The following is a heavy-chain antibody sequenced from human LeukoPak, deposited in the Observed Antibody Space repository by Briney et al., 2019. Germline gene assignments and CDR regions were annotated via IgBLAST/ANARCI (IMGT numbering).Heavy chain of an antibody. CDR1: GFTFSNYH. Sequence: GGSLRLSCAASGFTFSNYHMSWVRQAPGKGLEWVANIKQYGGNKYYVDSVTGRFPISRDNAKNSLYRQMDSLSAEDTAVYYCARLSPYSSSGYAYYGMDVWGQGATVTVSS. J-gene: IGHJ6*02. CDR2: IKQYGGNK. D-gene: IGHD6-13*01. V-gene: IGHV3-7*04. CDR3: ARLSPYSSSGYAYYGMDV.